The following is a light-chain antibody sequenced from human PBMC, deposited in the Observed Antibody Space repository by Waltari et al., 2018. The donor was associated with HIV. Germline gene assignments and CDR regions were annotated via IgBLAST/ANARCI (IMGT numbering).Light chain of an antibody. CDR3: FPYSGSSPLI. CDR1: SSDVRSYNL. J-gene: IGLJ2*01. CDR2: EVS. Sequence: QSALTQPASVSGSPGQSITISCTGTSSDVRSYNLVSWYQQNPDKAPKRMIYEVSKRPSGVSNRFSCSQSCNTASLTISGLQAEDEASYYRFPYSGSSPLIFGGGTKLTVL. V-gene: IGLV2-23*02.